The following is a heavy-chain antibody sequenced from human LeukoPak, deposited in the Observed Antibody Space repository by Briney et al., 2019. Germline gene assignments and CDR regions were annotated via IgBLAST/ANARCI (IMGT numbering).Heavy chain of an antibody. J-gene: IGHJ4*02. CDR1: GGSLSSYY. D-gene: IGHD3-22*01. CDR2: IYYSGST. Sequence: SETLSLTCTVSGGSLSSYYWSWVRQPPGKGLEWIGYIYYSGSTNYNPSLKSRVTISVDTSKNQFSLKLSSVTAADMAVYYCARVRAKYDSSGYYYLRFFDYWGQGTLVTVSS. V-gene: IGHV4-59*01. CDR3: ARVRAKYDSSGYYYLRFFDY.